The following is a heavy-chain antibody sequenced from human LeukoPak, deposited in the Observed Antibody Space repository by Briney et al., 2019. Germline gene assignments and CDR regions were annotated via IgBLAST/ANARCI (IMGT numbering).Heavy chain of an antibody. D-gene: IGHD3-3*01. CDR1: GFTFSTYW. CDR3: TRAPREWLLGYYFEY. J-gene: IGHJ4*02. CDR2: IKYDGSEE. Sequence: GGSLRLSCTASGFTFSTYWMSWVRQAPGKGLEWVANIKYDGSEEYYVDSVNGRFTISRDNVKNSLFLQVNSLRADDTAVYYCTRAPREWLLGYYFEYWGQGTLVTVSS. V-gene: IGHV3-7*01.